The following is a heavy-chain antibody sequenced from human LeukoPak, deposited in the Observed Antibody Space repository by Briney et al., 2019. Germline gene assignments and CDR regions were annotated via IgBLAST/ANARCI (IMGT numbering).Heavy chain of an antibody. V-gene: IGHV4-4*09. D-gene: IGHD2-2*01. Sequence: SETLSLTCTVSGGSISSYYWSWIRQPPGKGLEWIGYIYTSGSTNYNPSLKSRVTISVDTSKNQFSLKLSSVTAADTAVYYCARTLGYCSSTSCLGAFDIWGQGTMVTVSS. CDR1: GGSISSYY. CDR3: ARTLGYCSSTSCLGAFDI. CDR2: IYTSGST. J-gene: IGHJ3*02.